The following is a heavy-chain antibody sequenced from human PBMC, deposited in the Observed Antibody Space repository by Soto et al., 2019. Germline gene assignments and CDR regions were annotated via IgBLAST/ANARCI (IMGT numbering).Heavy chain of an antibody. CDR1: GYSFTSYW. J-gene: IGHJ4*02. CDR2: IYPSDSDT. V-gene: IGHV5-51*01. D-gene: IGHD3-3*01. CDR3: ARGGVSTRTFDY. Sequence: VESLKISCKGSGYSFTSYWIGWLRQMPGKGLELMGIIYPSDSDTRYRPSFQGQVTISADKSISSAYLQWSSLRASDTAMYYCARGGVSTRTFDYWGQGTPVTVSS.